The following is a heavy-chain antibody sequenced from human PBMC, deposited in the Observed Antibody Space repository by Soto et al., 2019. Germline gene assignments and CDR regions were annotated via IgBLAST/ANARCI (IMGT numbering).Heavy chain of an antibody. Sequence: PGESLKISCKGSGYGFSSYWIGWVRQMPGKGLELMGIMYPSDSYINYSPSFQGHVTISADKSISTAYLQWSSLKASDTAMYYCARLPLAAAYSDANTWGQGTLVTVSS. D-gene: IGHD6-13*01. J-gene: IGHJ5*02. CDR3: ARLPLAAAYSDANT. CDR1: GYGFSSYW. V-gene: IGHV5-10-1*01. CDR2: MYPSDSYI.